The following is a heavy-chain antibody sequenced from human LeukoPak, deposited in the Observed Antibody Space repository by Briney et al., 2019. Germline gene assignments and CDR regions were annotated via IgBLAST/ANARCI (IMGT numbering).Heavy chain of an antibody. CDR1: GGSISSYY. Sequence: SETLSLTCTVSGGSISSYYWSWIRQPAGKGLEWIGRIYTSGSTNYNPSLKSRVTISVDTSKNQFSLTLSSVTAADTAVYYCARTITVAGKYYFDYWGQGTLVTVSS. CDR3: ARTITVAGKYYFDY. D-gene: IGHD6-19*01. CDR2: IYTSGST. J-gene: IGHJ4*02. V-gene: IGHV4-4*07.